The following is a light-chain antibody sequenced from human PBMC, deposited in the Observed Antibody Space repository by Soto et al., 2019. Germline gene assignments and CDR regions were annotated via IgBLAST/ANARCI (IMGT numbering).Light chain of an antibody. V-gene: IGKV3-20*01. CDR3: QQYGSSGT. CDR1: QTVRSSS. CDR2: GES. Sequence: DILLTQSPATLSLSPGERATLSCRASQTVRSSSLAWYQQKPGQAPRLLIYGESIRATGIPARFSGSWSGTEYTPTISRQEHEDFAVYYCQQYGSSGTFGQGTKVDIK. J-gene: IGKJ1*01.